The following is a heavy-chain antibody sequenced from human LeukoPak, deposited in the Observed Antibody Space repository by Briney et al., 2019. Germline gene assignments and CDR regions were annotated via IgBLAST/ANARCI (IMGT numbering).Heavy chain of an antibody. Sequence: GGSLRLSCAASGFTFNSYGMHWVRQAPGKGLQWVAFIRYDGNNEYYADSVKGRFTTSRDNSKNTLYLQMNSLRAEDTAVHYCAKAPIQHSSLGFFDSWGQGTLVTVSS. CDR1: GFTFNSYG. J-gene: IGHJ4*02. V-gene: IGHV3-30*02. CDR3: AKAPIQHSSLGFFDS. CDR2: IRYDGNNE. D-gene: IGHD6-6*01.